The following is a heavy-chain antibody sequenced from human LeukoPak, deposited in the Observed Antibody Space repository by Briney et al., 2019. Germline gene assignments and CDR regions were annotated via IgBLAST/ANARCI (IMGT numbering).Heavy chain of an antibody. CDR2: IYPGDSDT. D-gene: IGHD2-15*01. Sequence: GESLKISCKGSGYSFTSYWIGWVRQMPGKGLEWMGIIYPGDSDTRYSPSFQGQVTISADKSISTAYLQWSSLKASDTAMYYCARIRPNCSGGSCYAYYFDYWGQGTLVTVSS. J-gene: IGHJ4*02. CDR1: GYSFTSYW. CDR3: ARIRPNCSGGSCYAYYFDY. V-gene: IGHV5-51*01.